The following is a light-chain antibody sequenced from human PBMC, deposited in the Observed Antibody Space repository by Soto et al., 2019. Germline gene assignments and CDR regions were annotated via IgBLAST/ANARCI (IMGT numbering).Light chain of an antibody. V-gene: IGLV2-14*01. CDR1: SSDVGGYNY. J-gene: IGLJ1*01. CDR3: SSYTSSSTLYV. CDR2: DVS. Sequence: SALTQPASVSGSPGQSITISCTGTSSDVGGYNYVSWYQQHPGKAPKLMIYDVSNRPSGVSNRFSGSKSGNTASLTISGLQAEDEADYYCSSYTSSSTLYVFGTGTQLTVL.